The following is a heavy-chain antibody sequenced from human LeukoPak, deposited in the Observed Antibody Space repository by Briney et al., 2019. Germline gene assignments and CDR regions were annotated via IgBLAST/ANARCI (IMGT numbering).Heavy chain of an antibody. V-gene: IGHV4-31*03. CDR1: GGSISSGGYY. D-gene: IGHD6-13*01. CDR2: IYYSGRT. CDR3: ARDVSIAAAGTYFYGMDV. J-gene: IGHJ6*02. Sequence: SETLSLTCTVSGGSISSGGYYWRWIRQHPGTGLEWIGYIYYSGRTYYNPSLKSRVTISVDTSKNQFSLKLSSVTAADTAVYYCARDVSIAAAGTYFYGMDVWGQGTTVTVSS.